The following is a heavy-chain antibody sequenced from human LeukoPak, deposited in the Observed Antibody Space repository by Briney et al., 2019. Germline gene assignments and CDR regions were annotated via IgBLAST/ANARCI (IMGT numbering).Heavy chain of an antibody. CDR2: ITSSSSTM. CDR3: SSPTHFDY. J-gene: IGHJ4*02. Sequence: GSLRLSCTASGFTFSTYSMNWVRQAPGKGLEWVSYITSSSSTMFYADSVKGRFTISRDNAKNSLYLQMNSLRAEDTAVYYCSSPTHFDYWGQGTLVTVSS. D-gene: IGHD6-13*01. V-gene: IGHV3-48*04. CDR1: GFTFSTYS.